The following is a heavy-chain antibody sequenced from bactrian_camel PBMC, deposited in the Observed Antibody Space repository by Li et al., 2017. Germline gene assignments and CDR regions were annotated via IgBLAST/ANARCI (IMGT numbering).Heavy chain of an antibody. CDR2: DYRGTNRR. CDR1: GFTFSNYD. CDR3: VNDEAY. V-gene: IGHV3S40*01. J-gene: IGHJ4*01. Sequence: VQLVESGGGLVQPGGSLRLSCAASGFTFSNYDMSWVRQTPGKGLEWVSADYRGTNRRYYADAVNGRFTVSRDNAKNTLYLQLNDLRTGDTAMYYCVNDEAYWGQGTQVTVS.